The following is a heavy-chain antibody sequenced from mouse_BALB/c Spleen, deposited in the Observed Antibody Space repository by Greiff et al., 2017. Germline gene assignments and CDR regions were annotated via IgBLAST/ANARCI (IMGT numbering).Heavy chain of an antibody. CDR2: IYPGGGYT. V-gene: IGHV1-63*02. Sequence: VQLQQSGAELVRPGTSVKISCKASGYTFTNYWLGWVKQRPGHGLEWIGDIYPGGGYTNYNEKFKGKATLTADTSSSTAYMQLSSLTSEDSAVYFCARGDGYYDYAMDYWGQGTSVTVSS. J-gene: IGHJ4*01. D-gene: IGHD2-3*01. CDR1: GYTFTNYW. CDR3: ARGDGYYDYAMDY.